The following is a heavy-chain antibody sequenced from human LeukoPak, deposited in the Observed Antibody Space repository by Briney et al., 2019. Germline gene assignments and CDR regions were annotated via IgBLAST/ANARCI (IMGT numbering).Heavy chain of an antibody. CDR3: ARRRTGAYGSGRGMNWFDP. J-gene: IGHJ5*02. D-gene: IGHD3-10*01. CDR1: GVPFSGYY. V-gene: IGHV4-34*01. CDR2: INEIGST. Sequence: KASETLSLTCSVYGVPFSGYYLSWIRQPPGKGLEWIAEINEIGSTNYNQSLKSRVTISVDNSKSKFSPKLSSVTAEDTALYYCARRRTGAYGSGRGMNWFDPWGQGNLVTVSS.